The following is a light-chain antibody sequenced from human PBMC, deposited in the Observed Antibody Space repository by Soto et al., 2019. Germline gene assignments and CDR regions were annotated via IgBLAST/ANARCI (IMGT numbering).Light chain of an antibody. V-gene: IGLV1-40*01. CDR3: QSYDRSLSGVV. CDR2: NSI. CDR1: SSNIGAGYD. J-gene: IGLJ3*02. Sequence: QSVLTQPPSVSGAPGQRVTISCTGSSSNIGAGYDVQWYQQVPGTAPKLLISNSINRPSGVPDRFSGSRSDTSASLAITGIQADDEADYYCQSYDRSLSGVVFGGGTKLTVL.